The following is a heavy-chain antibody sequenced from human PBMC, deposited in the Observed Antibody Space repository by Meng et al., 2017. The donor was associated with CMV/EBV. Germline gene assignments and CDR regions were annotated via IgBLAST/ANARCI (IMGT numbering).Heavy chain of an antibody. CDR2: IYYSGST. V-gene: IGHV4-31*03. CDR3: AREVAEGRYYYYGMDV. J-gene: IGHJ6*02. CDR1: GGSISSGGYY. D-gene: IGHD3-10*01. Sequence: LRLSCTVSGGSISSGGYYWSWIRQHPGKGLEWIGYIYYSGSTYYNPSLKSRVTISVDTSKNQFSRKLSSVTAADTAVYYCAREVAEGRYYYYGMDVWGQGTTVTVSS.